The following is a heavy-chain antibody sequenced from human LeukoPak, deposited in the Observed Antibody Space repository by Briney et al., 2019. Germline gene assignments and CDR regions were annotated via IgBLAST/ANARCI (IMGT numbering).Heavy chain of an antibody. D-gene: IGHD1-20*01. J-gene: IGHJ4*02. CDR1: GYSISSGYY. CDR3: ARVSTGITGTTRSNYFDY. CDR2: IYHSGST. Sequence: PSETLSLTCTVSGYSISSGYYWGWIRQPPGNGPEWIGSIYHSGSTNYNPSLKSRVTISVDTSKNQFSLKLSSVTAADTAVYYCARVSTGITGTTRSNYFDYWGQGTLVTVSS. V-gene: IGHV4-38-2*02.